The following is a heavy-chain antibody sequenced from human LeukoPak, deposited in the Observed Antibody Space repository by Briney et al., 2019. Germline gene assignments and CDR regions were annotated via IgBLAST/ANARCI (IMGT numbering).Heavy chain of an antibody. D-gene: IGHD3-22*01. V-gene: IGHV3-23*01. CDR1: GFTFSSYA. Sequence: GGSLRLSCAASGFTFSSYAMSWVRQAPGKGLEWVSAISGSGGSTYYADSVKGRFTISRDNSKNTLYLQMNSLRAEDTAVYYCAKAQDYYDSSGYFDYWGQGTLVTVSS. CDR2: ISGSGGST. CDR3: AKAQDYYDSSGYFDY. J-gene: IGHJ4*02.